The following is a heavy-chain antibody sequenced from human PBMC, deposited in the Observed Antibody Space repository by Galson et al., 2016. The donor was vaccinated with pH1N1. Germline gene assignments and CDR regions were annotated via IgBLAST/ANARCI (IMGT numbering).Heavy chain of an antibody. V-gene: IGHV4-61*02. CDR3: ARDVEFGELGKWFDP. Sequence: TLSLTCTVSGGSISRGGYYWSWIRQPAGKGLEWIGRIYTSGSTNYNPSLKSRVTISVDTSKNQFSLKLSSVNAADTAVYYCARDVEFGELGKWFDPWGQGTLVTVSS. J-gene: IGHJ5*02. CDR1: GGSISRGGYY. D-gene: IGHD3-10*01. CDR2: IYTSGST.